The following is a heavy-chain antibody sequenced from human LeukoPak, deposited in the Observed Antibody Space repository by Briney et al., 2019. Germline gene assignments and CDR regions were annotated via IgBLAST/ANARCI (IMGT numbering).Heavy chain of an antibody. CDR3: ARVWGIAAAGGEIEY. CDR1: GFTFSSYS. J-gene: IGHJ4*02. CDR2: ISSSSSTI. D-gene: IGHD6-13*01. Sequence: GGSLRLSCAASGFTFSSYSMNWVRQAPGKGLEWVSYISSSSSTIYYADSVKGRFTISRDNAKNSLYLQMNSLRGEDTAVYYCARVWGIAAAGGEIEYWGQGTLVTVSS. V-gene: IGHV3-48*01.